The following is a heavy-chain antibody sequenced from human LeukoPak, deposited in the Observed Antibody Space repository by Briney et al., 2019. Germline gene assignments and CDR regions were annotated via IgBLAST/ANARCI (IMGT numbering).Heavy chain of an antibody. CDR2: INPKSGGT. V-gene: IGHV1-2*02. CDR3: ARREQWLVGDDY. D-gene: IGHD6-19*01. Sequence: ASVKVSCKASGYSFTGHYMHWVRQAPGQGLEWMGWINPKSGGTNYAQKLQGRVTMTTDTSTSTAYMELRSLRSDDTAVYYCARREQWLVGDDYWGQGTLVTVSS. J-gene: IGHJ4*02. CDR1: GYSFTGHY.